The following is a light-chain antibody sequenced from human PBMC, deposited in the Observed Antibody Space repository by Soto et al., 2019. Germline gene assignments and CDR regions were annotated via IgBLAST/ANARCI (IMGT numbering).Light chain of an antibody. CDR2: KAS. Sequence: DIQMTQSPSTLSASVGDRVTITCLASQSISSWLAWYQQKPGKAPKLLIYKASSLESGVPSRFSGSGSGTEFTPTISSLQPDDFATYYCQQYNSYSWTFGQGTKVEIK. J-gene: IGKJ1*01. V-gene: IGKV1-5*03. CDR3: QQYNSYSWT. CDR1: QSISSW.